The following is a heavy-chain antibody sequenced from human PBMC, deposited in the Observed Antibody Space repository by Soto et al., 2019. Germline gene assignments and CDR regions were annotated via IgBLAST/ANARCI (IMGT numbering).Heavy chain of an antibody. CDR3: ARDSDYGDMKWFDP. V-gene: IGHV3-33*01. Sequence: PGGSLRLSCVGSGFTFGNYGVHWVRQAPGKGLEWVAVIWFDGSNKNYADSVKGRFTISRDNSKSTLYLQMNSLRAEDTAVYYCARDSDYGDMKWFDPWGQGTLVTVSS. D-gene: IGHD4-17*01. CDR2: IWFDGSNK. J-gene: IGHJ5*01. CDR1: GFTFGNYG.